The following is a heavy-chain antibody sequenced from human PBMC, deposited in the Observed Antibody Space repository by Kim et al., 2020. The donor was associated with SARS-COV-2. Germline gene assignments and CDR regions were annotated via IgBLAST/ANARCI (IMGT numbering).Heavy chain of an antibody. CDR2: IIPIFGTA. D-gene: IGHD6-19*01. CDR3: AREGRQWLVLNCAFDI. J-gene: IGHJ3*02. CDR1: GGTFSSYA. V-gene: IGHV1-69*13. Sequence: SVKVSCKASGGTFSSYAISWVRQAPGQGLEWMGGIIPIFGTANYAQKFQGRVTITADESTSTAYMELSSLRSEDTAVYYCAREGRQWLVLNCAFDIWGQGTIVTVSS.